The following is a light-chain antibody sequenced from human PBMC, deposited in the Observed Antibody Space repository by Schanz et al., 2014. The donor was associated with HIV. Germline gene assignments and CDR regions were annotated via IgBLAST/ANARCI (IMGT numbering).Light chain of an antibody. CDR2: AAS. J-gene: IGKJ3*01. V-gene: IGKV1-17*01. CDR3: LQLNNFPFT. CDR1: QSISIY. Sequence: DIQMTQSPSSLSASVGDRVTITCRASQSISIYLNWYQQKPGKAPKLLISAASTLQSGVPSRFSGSGSGTEFTLTISSLQPEDFATYYCLQLNNFPFTFGPGTKVDLK.